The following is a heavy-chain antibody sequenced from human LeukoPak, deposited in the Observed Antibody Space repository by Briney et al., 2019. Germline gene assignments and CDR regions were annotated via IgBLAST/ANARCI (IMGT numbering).Heavy chain of an antibody. D-gene: IGHD2-8*01. Sequence: GGSLRLSXAASGFTFSSYEMNWVRQAPGKGLEWVSYISSSGSTIYYADSVKGRFTISRDNAKNSLYLQMNSLRAEDTAVYYCARDLSVLMVYGNWFDPWGQGTLVTVSS. CDR2: ISSSGSTI. J-gene: IGHJ5*02. V-gene: IGHV3-48*03. CDR1: GFTFSSYE. CDR3: ARDLSVLMVYGNWFDP.